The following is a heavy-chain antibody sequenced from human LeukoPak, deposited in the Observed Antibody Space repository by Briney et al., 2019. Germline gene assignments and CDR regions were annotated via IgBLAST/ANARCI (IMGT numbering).Heavy chain of an antibody. D-gene: IGHD3-16*02. Sequence: ASLKLSCTASGYTFTSYDMSWVRQAPGQGLEWIGWISANGGGTNYAHTFKGRFTMTRDTAMSTAYMELSRLRSEDTAVYYCAREGRYDYVWGSYRYTLYWFDHWGQGTLVTVSS. CDR2: ISANGGGT. CDR3: AREGRYDYVWGSYRYTLYWFDH. J-gene: IGHJ5*02. CDR1: GYTFTSYD. V-gene: IGHV1-2*02.